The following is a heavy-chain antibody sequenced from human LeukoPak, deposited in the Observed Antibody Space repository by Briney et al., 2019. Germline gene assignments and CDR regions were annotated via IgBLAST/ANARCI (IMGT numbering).Heavy chain of an antibody. CDR1: GGSISSYY. CDR2: IYYNGST. Sequence: SETLSLTCTVSGGSISSYYWSWIRQPPGKGLEWIGYIYYNGSTNYNPSLKSRVTISVDTSKNQFSLKLSSVTAADTAVYYCARGGRWYMDVWGKGTTVTVSS. CDR3: ARGGRWYMDV. J-gene: IGHJ6*03. D-gene: IGHD4-23*01. V-gene: IGHV4-59*01.